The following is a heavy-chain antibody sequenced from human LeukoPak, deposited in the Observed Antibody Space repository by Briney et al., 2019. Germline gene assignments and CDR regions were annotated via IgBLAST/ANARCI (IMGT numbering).Heavy chain of an antibody. Sequence: SETLSLTCAVSGYSISSGYYWGWIRQPPGKGLEWIGSIYHSGSTYYNPSLKSRVTISVDTSKNQFSLKLSSVTAADTAVYYCARVIAARRPWRFDPWGQGTLVTVSS. V-gene: IGHV4-38-2*01. CDR3: ARVIAARRPWRFDP. CDR2: IYHSGST. D-gene: IGHD6-6*01. J-gene: IGHJ5*02. CDR1: GYSISSGYY.